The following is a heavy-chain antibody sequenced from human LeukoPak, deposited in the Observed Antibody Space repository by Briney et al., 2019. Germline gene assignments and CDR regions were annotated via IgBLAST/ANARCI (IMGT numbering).Heavy chain of an antibody. CDR3: AKDQAPYYYDSSLDYFDY. D-gene: IGHD3-22*01. Sequence: GGSLRLSCAASGFTFSSYAMSWVRQAPGKGLEWVSAISGSGGSTYYADSVKGRFTISRDNSKNTLYLQMNSLRAEDTAVYYSAKDQAPYYYDSSLDYFDYWGQGTLVTVSS. V-gene: IGHV3-23*01. CDR2: ISGSGGST. CDR1: GFTFSSYA. J-gene: IGHJ4*02.